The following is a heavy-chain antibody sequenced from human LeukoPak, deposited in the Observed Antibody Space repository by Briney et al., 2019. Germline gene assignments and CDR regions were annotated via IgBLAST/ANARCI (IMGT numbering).Heavy chain of an antibody. V-gene: IGHV1-2*02. CDR3: ARGRGGATTGLDH. CDR2: INSNSGAR. CDR1: GYTFNGYY. J-gene: IGHJ4*02. Sequence: ASVKVSCKASGYTFNGYYMHWVRQAPGQGLESIVWINSNSGARNYGQKFQGRVTMSRDTAINTAYMELTSLTSDDTGVYYCARGRGGATTGLDHWGQGTLVTVSS. D-gene: IGHD1-26*01.